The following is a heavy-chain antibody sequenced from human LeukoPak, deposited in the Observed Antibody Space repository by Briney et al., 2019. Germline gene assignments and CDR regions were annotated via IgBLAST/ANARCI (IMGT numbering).Heavy chain of an antibody. CDR2: INNSGGAT. Sequence: GGSLRLSCAASGFTVSSNYMSWVRQAPGKGLEWVSGINNSGGATYYADSVKGRFTISRDNSKNTLYLQMNSLRAEDTAVYYCAKDRSPFYSDYRSPFDYWGQRTLVTVSS. V-gene: IGHV3-23*01. CDR1: GFTVSSNY. J-gene: IGHJ4*02. CDR3: AKDRSPFYSDYRSPFDY. D-gene: IGHD4-11*01.